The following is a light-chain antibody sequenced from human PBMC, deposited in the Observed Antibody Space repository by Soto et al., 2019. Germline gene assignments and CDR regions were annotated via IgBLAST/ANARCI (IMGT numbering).Light chain of an antibody. CDR1: SSDVCGYNY. Sequence: CTGTSSDVCGYNYVSWYQQHPGEAPKLMIYDVSNRPSGVSNRFSGSKSGNTASLTISGLQAEDEADYYCSSYTSSSTVVFGGGTTLTVL. J-gene: IGLJ2*01. CDR3: SSYTSSSTVV. V-gene: IGLV2-14*04. CDR2: DVS.